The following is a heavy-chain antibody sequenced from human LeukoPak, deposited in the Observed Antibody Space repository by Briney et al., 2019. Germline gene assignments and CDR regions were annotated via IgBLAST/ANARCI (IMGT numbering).Heavy chain of an antibody. CDR2: IFSGGTT. CDR1: GFTVSSNY. J-gene: IGHJ4*02. Sequence: PGGSLRLSCAASGFTVSSNYMGWVRQAPGKGLEWVSVIFSGGTTYYADSVKGRFTISRHNSENTLYLQMNSLRGEDTAVYYCARGVLGYSYGFDYWGQGTLVTVSS. D-gene: IGHD5-18*01. CDR3: ARGVLGYSYGFDY. V-gene: IGHV3-53*04.